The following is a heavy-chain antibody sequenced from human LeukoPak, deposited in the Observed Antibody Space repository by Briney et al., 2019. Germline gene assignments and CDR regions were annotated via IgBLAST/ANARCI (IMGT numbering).Heavy chain of an antibody. CDR1: GGSITFGSYY. J-gene: IGHJ4*02. Sequence: PSETLSLTCTVSGGSITFGSYYWTWIRQPAGKGLEWIGRIYTSGRTFYNPSLKSRVTISMDTSMNQFSLRLNSVTAADTAAYYCARARVIPASFDDWGQGALVTVSS. CDR2: IYTSGRT. V-gene: IGHV4-61*02. D-gene: IGHD3-16*02. CDR3: ARARVIPASFDD.